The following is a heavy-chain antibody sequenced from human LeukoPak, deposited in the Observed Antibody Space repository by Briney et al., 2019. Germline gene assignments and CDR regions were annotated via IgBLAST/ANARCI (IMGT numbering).Heavy chain of an antibody. V-gene: IGHV1-8*03. CDR1: GYTFTSYD. J-gene: IGHJ5*02. D-gene: IGHD6-13*01. Sequence: GASVTVSCKASGYTFTSYDINWVRQATGQGLEWMGWMNPNSGNTGYAQKFQGRVTITRNTSISTAYMELSSLRSEDTAVYYCARVGYSSSWYGGDWFDPWGQGTLVTVSS. CDR2: MNPNSGNT. CDR3: ARVGYSSSWYGGDWFDP.